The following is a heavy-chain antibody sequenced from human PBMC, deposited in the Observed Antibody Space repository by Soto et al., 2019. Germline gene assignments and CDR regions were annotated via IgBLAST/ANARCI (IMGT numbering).Heavy chain of an antibody. J-gene: IGHJ4*02. CDR2: ISYDGSNK. CDR3: ARCFVSSAKPRPFDY. Sequence: PGGSLRLSCAASGFTFSSYAMHWVRQAPGKGLEWVAVISYDGSNKYYADSVKGRFTISRDNSKNTLYLQMNSLRAEDTAVYYCARCFVSSAKPRPFDYWGQGTLVTVSS. CDR1: GFTFSSYA. V-gene: IGHV3-30-3*01. D-gene: IGHD3-22*01.